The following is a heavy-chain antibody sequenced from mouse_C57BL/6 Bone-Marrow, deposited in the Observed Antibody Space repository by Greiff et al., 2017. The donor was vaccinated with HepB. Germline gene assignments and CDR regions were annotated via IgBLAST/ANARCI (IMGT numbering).Heavy chain of an antibody. CDR1: GFSLTSYG. CDR2: IWGVGST. J-gene: IGHJ2*01. CDR3: ASAGRDGYFYFDY. D-gene: IGHD2-3*01. Sequence: VQLVESGPGLVAPSQSLSITCTVSGFSLTSYGVDWVRQSPGKGLEWLGVIWGVGSTNYNSALKSRLSISKDNSKSQVFLKMNSLQTDDTAMYYCASAGRDGYFYFDYWGQGTTLTVSS. V-gene: IGHV2-6*01.